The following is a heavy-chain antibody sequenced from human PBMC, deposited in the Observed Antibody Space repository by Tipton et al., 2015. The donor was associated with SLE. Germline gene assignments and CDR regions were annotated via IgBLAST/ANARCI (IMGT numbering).Heavy chain of an antibody. CDR3: ARGLTYSSSSYYYYYYMDV. CDR2: INHSGST. Sequence: TLSLTCTVSGGSISISSYYWSWIRQPPGKGLEWIGEINHSGSTNYNPSLKSRVTISVDTSKNQFSLKLSSVTAADTAVYYCARGLTYSSSSYYYYYYMDVWGKGTTVTVSS. V-gene: IGHV4-39*07. J-gene: IGHJ6*03. D-gene: IGHD6-6*01. CDR1: GGSISISSYY.